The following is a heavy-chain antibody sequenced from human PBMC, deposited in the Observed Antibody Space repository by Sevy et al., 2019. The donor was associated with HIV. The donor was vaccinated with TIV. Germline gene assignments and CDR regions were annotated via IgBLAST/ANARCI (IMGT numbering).Heavy chain of an antibody. Sequence: SETLSLTCTVSGGSISSYYWSWIRQPPGKGLEWIGYIYYSGSTNYNPSLKNRVTISVDTSKNQFSLKLSSVTAADTAVYYCARGYGDYGIGAFDIWGQGTMVTVSS. CDR1: GGSISSYY. V-gene: IGHV4-59*01. CDR3: ARGYGDYGIGAFDI. D-gene: IGHD4-17*01. CDR2: IYYSGST. J-gene: IGHJ3*02.